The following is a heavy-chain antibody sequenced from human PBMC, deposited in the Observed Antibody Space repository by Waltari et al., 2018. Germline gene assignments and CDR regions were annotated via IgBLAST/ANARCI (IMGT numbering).Heavy chain of an antibody. D-gene: IGHD7-27*01. J-gene: IGHJ3*02. CDR3: AKDVITWDDAFDI. V-gene: IGHV3-23*01. CDR2: ISGSGGST. Sequence: EVQLLDSGGGLVQPGGSLSLSRAASGVTFSRLALSRVPQAPGKGLEWVSAISGSGGSTYYADSVKGRFTISRDNSKNTLYLQMNSLRAEDTAVYYCAKDVITWDDAFDIWGQGTMVTVSS. CDR1: GVTFSRLA.